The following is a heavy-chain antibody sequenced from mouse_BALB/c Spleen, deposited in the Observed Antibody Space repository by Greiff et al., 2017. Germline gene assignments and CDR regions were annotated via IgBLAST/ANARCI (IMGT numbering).Heavy chain of an antibody. J-gene: IGHJ3*01. CDR2: ISSGGSYT. V-gene: IGHV5-9-4*01. CDR1: GFTFSSYA. Sequence: EVQGVESGGGLVKPGGSLKLSCAASGFTFSSYAMSWVRQSPEKRLEWVAEISSGGSYTYYPDTVTGRFTISRDNAKNTLYLEMSSLRSEDTAMYYCARDYGNYERFAYWGQGTLVTVSA. D-gene: IGHD2-1*01. CDR3: ARDYGNYERFAY.